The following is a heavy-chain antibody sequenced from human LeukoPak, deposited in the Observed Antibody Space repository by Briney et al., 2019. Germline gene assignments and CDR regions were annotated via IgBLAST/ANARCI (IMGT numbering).Heavy chain of an antibody. Sequence: GASVKVSCKAPGYAFNTYHVYWVRQAPGQGLEWVGIINPSDGSTAYAQKLQGRVTMTTDTSTSTAYMELRSLRSDDTAVYYCARDYYDSSGYAEYFQHWGQGTLVTVSS. CDR2: INPSDGST. J-gene: IGHJ1*01. D-gene: IGHD3-22*01. CDR1: GYAFNTYH. V-gene: IGHV1-46*02. CDR3: ARDYYDSSGYAEYFQH.